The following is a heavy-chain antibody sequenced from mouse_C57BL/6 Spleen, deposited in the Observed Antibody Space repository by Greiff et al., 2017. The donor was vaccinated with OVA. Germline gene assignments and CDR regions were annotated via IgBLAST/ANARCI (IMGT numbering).Heavy chain of an antibody. CDR3: ASGYYTLYGDYYAMDY. V-gene: IGHV1-53*01. CDR2: INPSNGGT. J-gene: IGHJ4*01. CDR1: GYTFTSYW. D-gene: IGHD2-12*01. Sequence: QVQLQQSGTELVKPGASVKLSCKASGYTFTSYWMHWVKQRPGQGLEWIGNINPSNGGTNYNEKFKSKATLTVDKSSSTAYMQLSSLTSEDSAVYYCASGYYTLYGDYYAMDYWGQGTSVTVSS.